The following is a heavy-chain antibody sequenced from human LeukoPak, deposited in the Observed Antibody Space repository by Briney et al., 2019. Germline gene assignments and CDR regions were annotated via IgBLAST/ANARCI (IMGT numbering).Heavy chain of an antibody. J-gene: IGHJ2*01. CDR3: SRRMFMADWHLDL. CDR1: GFTFSGSD. CDR2: IKTKAESYAT. V-gene: IGHV3-73*01. Sequence: PGGSLKLSCAASGFTFSGSDIHWVRQASGKGXXXXXXIKTKAESYATAYVVSVKGRFTLSRDDSKNTAFLQMNSLKTEDTAVYYCSRRMFMADWHLDLWGRGTLVTVSS. D-gene: IGHD3-10*02.